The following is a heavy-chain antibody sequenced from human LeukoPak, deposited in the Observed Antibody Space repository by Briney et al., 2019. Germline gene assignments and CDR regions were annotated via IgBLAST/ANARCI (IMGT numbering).Heavy chain of an antibody. J-gene: IGHJ4*02. CDR2: ISGSGGNK. CDR1: GFTFSSYG. V-gene: IGHV3-23*01. CDR3: ARVVSGYHFDY. Sequence: GGALSLSCAASGFTFSSYGMSWVRRAPGKGPEWVSAISGSGGNKYYADAVKGRFTISRDNSQNTLYLQMNTLRAEDTAVYYCARVVSGYHFDYWGQGTLVTVSS. D-gene: IGHD5-12*01.